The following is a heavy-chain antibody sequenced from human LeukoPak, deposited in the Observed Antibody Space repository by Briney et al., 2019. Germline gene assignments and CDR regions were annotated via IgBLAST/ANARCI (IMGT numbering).Heavy chain of an antibody. CDR2: INSDGSST. J-gene: IGHJ4*02. CDR3: ARVYDFWSGYYNSPPDY. V-gene: IGHV3-74*01. CDR1: GFTFSSYW. Sequence: GGSLRLPCAASGFTFSSYWMHWVRQAPGKGLVWVSRINSDGSSTSYADSVKGRFTISRDNAKNTLYLQMNSLRAEDTAVYYCARVYDFWSGYYNSPPDYWGQGTLVTVSS. D-gene: IGHD3-3*01.